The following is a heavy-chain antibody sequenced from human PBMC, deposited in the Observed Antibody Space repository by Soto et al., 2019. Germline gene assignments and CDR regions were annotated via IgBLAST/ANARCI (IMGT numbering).Heavy chain of an antibody. CDR1: GYTFSSFS. CDR2: MSGHSGDR. Sequence: QIQLVQSGPEVKRPGASLKVSCTAAGYTFSSFSYSWVRQAPGQGLEWMGWMSGHSGDRKYAQKFQARVTITIDAATSTGYLDRGSLRGDATAVYYCARDLSWAGGFAYWGQGTPVTVSS. V-gene: IGHV1-18*04. J-gene: IGHJ4*02. CDR3: ARDLSWAGGFAY. D-gene: IGHD1-26*01.